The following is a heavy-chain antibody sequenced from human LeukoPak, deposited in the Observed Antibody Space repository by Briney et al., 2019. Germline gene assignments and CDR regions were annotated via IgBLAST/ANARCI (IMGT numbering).Heavy chain of an antibody. CDR1: GFAFSSYW. CDR2: IKQDGSEK. D-gene: IGHD3-22*01. CDR3: ARDFATMIDDAFDI. Sequence: GGSLRLSCAASGFAFSSYWMSWVRQAPGKGLEWVANIKQDGSEKYYVDSVKGRFTISRDNAKNSLYLQMNSLRAEDTAVYYCARDFATMIDDAFDIWGQGTMVTVSS. J-gene: IGHJ3*02. V-gene: IGHV3-7*01.